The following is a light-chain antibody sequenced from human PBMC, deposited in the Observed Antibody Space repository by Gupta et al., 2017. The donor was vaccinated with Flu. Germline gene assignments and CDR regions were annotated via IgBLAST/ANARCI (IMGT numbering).Light chain of an antibody. CDR3: QVGDSSSKCGA. Sequence: GKTTTITCGRTTIGGKGLRWYQQKPGAAPVLLVYDDSHRRSGTPERFSGSNSDNTATMTISRVEAGDEADYYCQVGDSSSKCGAFGGGTKLTV. J-gene: IGLJ2*01. CDR2: DDS. CDR1: TIGGKG. V-gene: IGLV3-21*03.